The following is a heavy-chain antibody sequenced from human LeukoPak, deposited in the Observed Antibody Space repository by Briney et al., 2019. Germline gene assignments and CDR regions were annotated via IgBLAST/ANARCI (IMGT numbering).Heavy chain of an antibody. CDR1: GGTFSSYA. V-gene: IGHV1-69*13. CDR2: IIPIFGTA. D-gene: IGHD4-17*01. Sequence: GASVKVSCKASGGTFSSYAISWVRQAPGQGLEWMGGIIPIFGTANYAQKFQGRVTITADESTSTAYMELSSLRSEDTAVYYCARDPPYGSLFDYWGQGTLATVSS. J-gene: IGHJ4*02. CDR3: ARDPPYGSLFDY.